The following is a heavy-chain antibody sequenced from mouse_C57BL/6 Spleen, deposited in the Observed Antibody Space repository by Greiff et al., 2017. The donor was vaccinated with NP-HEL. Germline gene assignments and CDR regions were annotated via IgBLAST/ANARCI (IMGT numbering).Heavy chain of an antibody. Sequence: VQLQQSDAELVKPGASVKISCKVSGYTFTDHTIHWMKQRPEQGLEWIGYIYPRDGSTKYNEKFKGKATLTADKSSITAYMQLNSLTSEDSAVYFCASEIYYYGSSYSWFAYWGQGTLVTVSA. CDR3: ASEIYYYGSSYSWFAY. J-gene: IGHJ3*01. CDR1: GYTFTDHT. D-gene: IGHD1-1*01. V-gene: IGHV1-78*01. CDR2: IYPRDGST.